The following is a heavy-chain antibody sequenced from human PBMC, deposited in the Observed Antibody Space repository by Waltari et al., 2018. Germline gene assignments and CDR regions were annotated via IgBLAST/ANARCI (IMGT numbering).Heavy chain of an antibody. Sequence: EVQLLESGGGLVQPGGSLRLSCAVSGFTFRNSAMSWVRQGAGKGLGWFFSINVGGNSKFYAYSVKGRFTISRDNAKKTLYLQMNSRRAEYTAVYYCAKEESPNDYWGQGTLVTVSS. CDR1: GFTFRNSA. CDR3: AKEESPNDY. CDR2: INVGGNSK. J-gene: IGHJ4*02. V-gene: IGHV3-23*01.